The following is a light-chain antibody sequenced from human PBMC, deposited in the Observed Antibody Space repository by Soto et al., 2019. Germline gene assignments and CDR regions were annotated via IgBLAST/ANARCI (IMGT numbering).Light chain of an antibody. Sequence: DIQMTQSPSSLSASVGDRVTITCRASQTISTYLNWYQQKPGKAPRLLIYDASSLLSGVPSRFSGSGSWTDFTLTIASLPPEDFSTYFCQQSDSTPDTFGQGTKVEI. CDR2: DAS. CDR3: QQSDSTPDT. V-gene: IGKV1-39*01. CDR1: QTISTY. J-gene: IGKJ2*01.